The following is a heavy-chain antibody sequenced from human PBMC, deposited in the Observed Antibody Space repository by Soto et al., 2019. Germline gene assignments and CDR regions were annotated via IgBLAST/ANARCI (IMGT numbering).Heavy chain of an antibody. V-gene: IGHV4-34*01. D-gene: IGHD3-3*01. CDR3: AREAITIFGVVIIWGPAGYMDV. CDR2: INHSGST. J-gene: IGHJ6*03. CDR1: GGSFSGYY. Sequence: SETLSLTCAVYGGSFSGYYWSWIRQPPGKGLEWIGEINHSGSTNYNPSLKSRVTISVDTSKNQFSLKLSSVTAADTAVYYCAREAITIFGVVIIWGPAGYMDVWGKGTTVTVSS.